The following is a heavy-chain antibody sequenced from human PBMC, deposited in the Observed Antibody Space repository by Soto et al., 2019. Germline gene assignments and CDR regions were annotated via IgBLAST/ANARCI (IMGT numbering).Heavy chain of an antibody. CDR1: GGTFRNYP. Sequence: QVQLVQSGTEVKKPGSSVKVSCKASGGTFRNYPINWVRQAPGQGLEWMGSIFPLTDIPDYAQNSQARLTIIADKATSTAYMELSSLTSDDTAMYLFARCPLVVLNDFESWGQGTLVTVSS. CDR2: IFPLTDIP. CDR3: ARCPLVVLNDFES. V-gene: IGHV1-69*02. J-gene: IGHJ4*02.